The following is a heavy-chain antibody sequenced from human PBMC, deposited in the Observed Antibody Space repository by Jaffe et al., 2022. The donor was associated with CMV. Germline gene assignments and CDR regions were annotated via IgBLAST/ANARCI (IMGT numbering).Heavy chain of an antibody. V-gene: IGHV1-2*02. J-gene: IGHJ6*02. D-gene: IGHD2-2*02. CDR2: INPDSGAT. CDR3: ARGFYTGNYGFYFYIMDV. CDR1: GYTFADYY. Sequence: QVQLVQSGADVKRPGASVKVSCKTSGYTFADYYLHWVRQAPGQGLEWMGWINPDSGATDYSQRFQGRVTMTRDTSISTAYVDLSSLTSDDTAVYYCARGFYTGNYGFYFYIMDVWGQGTTVTVSS.